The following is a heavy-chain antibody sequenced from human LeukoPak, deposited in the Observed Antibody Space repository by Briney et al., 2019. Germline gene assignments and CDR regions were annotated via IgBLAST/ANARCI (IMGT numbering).Heavy chain of an antibody. CDR1: GGSISSYY. CDR3: ARASFQDWFDP. V-gene: IGHV4-59*01. Sequence: PSETLSLTCTVSGGSISSYYWSWIRQPPGKGLEWIGYIYYSGSTNYNPSLKSRVTISVDTSKNQFSLKLGSVTAADTAVYYCARASFQDWFDPWGQGTLVTVSS. D-gene: IGHD3-16*01. J-gene: IGHJ5*02. CDR2: IYYSGST.